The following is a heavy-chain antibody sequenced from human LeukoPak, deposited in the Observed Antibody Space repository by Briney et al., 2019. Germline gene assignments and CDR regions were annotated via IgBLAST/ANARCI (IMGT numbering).Heavy chain of an antibody. Sequence: GGSLRLSCAASGFSVSDSYMSWVRQAPGEGLEWVSVIYSGGGTFYADSVKGRFTISRDNSKNILFLQMKSLTAGDTAVYYCARAGGLRIAVAPIDYWGQGTLVTVSS. D-gene: IGHD6-19*01. CDR3: ARAGGLRIAVAPIDY. V-gene: IGHV3-53*01. CDR2: IYSGGGT. J-gene: IGHJ4*02. CDR1: GFSVSDSY.